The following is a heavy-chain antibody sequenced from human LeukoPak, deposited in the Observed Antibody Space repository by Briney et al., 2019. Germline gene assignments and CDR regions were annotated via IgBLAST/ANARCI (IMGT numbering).Heavy chain of an antibody. CDR2: ISSSSSYI. D-gene: IGHD6-25*01. CDR3: ARVPEQRHWNFDY. J-gene: IGHJ4*02. CDR1: GFTFSSYS. V-gene: IGHV3-21*01. Sequence: GGSLRLSCAASGFTFSSYSMNWVRQAPGKGLDWVSSISSSSSYIYYADSVKGRFTISRDNAKNSLYLQMNSLRAEDTAVYYCARVPEQRHWNFDYWGQGTLVTVSS.